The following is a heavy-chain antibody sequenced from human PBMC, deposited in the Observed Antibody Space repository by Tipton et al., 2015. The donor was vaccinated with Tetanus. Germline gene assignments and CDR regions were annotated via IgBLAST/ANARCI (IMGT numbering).Heavy chain of an antibody. J-gene: IGHJ4*02. V-gene: IGHV4-31*03. CDR1: GGSVSSGGYY. Sequence: TLSLTCTVSGGSVSSGGYYWSWIRQHPGKGLEWIGYIYYSGSTYYNPSLKSRVTISVDTSKNQFSLNLSSMTAADTAVYYCATTPGFSYYYPRSYLDYGGQGSLVTVPS. CDR3: ATTPGFSYYYPRSYLDY. CDR2: IYYSGST. D-gene: IGHD5-18*01.